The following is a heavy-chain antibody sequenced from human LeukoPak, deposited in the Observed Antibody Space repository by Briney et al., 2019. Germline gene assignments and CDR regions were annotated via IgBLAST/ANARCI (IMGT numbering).Heavy chain of an antibody. D-gene: IGHD6-13*01. CDR2: IWFDGSNT. CDR1: GFTFSSYG. J-gene: IGHJ4*02. CDR3: ARHHSSSWSNLDY. V-gene: IGHV3-33*01. Sequence: GGCLRLSWAAAGFTFSSYGMEWVRQAPEGWLGWVAGIWFDGSNTYYADSVTDRFTLSRDNSTNTMYLPMTSERATETSVNFCARHHSSSWSNLDYWGQGTLVTVSS.